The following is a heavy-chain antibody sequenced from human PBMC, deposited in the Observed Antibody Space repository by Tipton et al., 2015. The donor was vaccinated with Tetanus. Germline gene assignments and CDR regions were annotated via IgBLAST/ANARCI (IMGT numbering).Heavy chain of an antibody. CDR1: EFTFSRFG. V-gene: IGHV3-30*18. Sequence: SLRLSCAASEFTFSRFGMHWVRQAPGKGLEWVAGISYDGSHKYYVDSVRGRFTISRDNSQNTLYLQMNSLRPEDTAIYYCAKAKPLITLAFFDYWGQGTVVTVSS. D-gene: IGHD3-16*01. CDR3: AKAKPLITLAFFDY. CDR2: ISYDGSHK. J-gene: IGHJ4*02.